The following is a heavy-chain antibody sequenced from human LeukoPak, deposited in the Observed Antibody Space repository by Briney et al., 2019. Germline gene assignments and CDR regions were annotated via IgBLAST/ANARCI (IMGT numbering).Heavy chain of an antibody. CDR2: LSPLSDSP. J-gene: IGHJ5*02. V-gene: IGHV1-69*08. D-gene: IGHD6-19*01. Sequence: GASVKVSCKASGPAFQTYTIAWVRQAPGQGLEWMGKLSPLSDSPNFAQKFQGRVTITADKSTSTAYMELSSLRSEDTAVYYCARDQYSSGWSYLSWGQGTLVTVSS. CDR1: GPAFQTYT. CDR3: ARDQYSSGWSYLS.